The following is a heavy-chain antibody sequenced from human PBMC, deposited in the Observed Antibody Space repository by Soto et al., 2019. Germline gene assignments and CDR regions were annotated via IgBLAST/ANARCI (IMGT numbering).Heavy chain of an antibody. CDR1: GFTFSSYA. J-gene: IGHJ6*02. V-gene: IGHV3-30-3*01. CDR2: ISYDGSNK. D-gene: IGHD3-22*01. CDR3: ARADITMIVVVTQPGYGMDV. Sequence: ESGGGVVQPGRSLRLSCAASGFTFSSYAMHWVRQAPGKGLEWVAVISYDGSNKYYADSVKGRFTISRDNSKNTLYLQMNSLRAEDTAVYYCARADITMIVVVTQPGYGMDVWGQGTTVTVSS.